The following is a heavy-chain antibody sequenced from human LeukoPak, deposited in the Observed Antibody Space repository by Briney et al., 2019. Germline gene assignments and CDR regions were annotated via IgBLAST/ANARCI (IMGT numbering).Heavy chain of an antibody. D-gene: IGHD5-24*01. CDR1: GGSFSGYY. CDR3: ARGRWLQLGKGFIGAFDI. Sequence: PSETLSLTCAVYGGSFSGYYWSWIRQPPGKGLEWIGEINHSGSTNYNPSLKSRVTISVDTSKNQFSLKLSSVTAADTAVYYCARGRWLQLGKGFIGAFDIWGQGTMVTDSS. CDR2: INHSGST. J-gene: IGHJ3*02. V-gene: IGHV4-34*01.